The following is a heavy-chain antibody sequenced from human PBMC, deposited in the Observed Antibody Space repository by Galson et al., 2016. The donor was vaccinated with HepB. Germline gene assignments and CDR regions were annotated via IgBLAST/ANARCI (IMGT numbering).Heavy chain of an antibody. CDR3: ARLLGNDFWSAYSSDLGWFDP. CDR1: GYTFSSYY. CDR2: INPNDGST. V-gene: IGHV1-46*01. Sequence: SVKVSCKASGYTFSSYYMYLVRQAPGQGLEWMGIINPNDGSTTYAQKFQGRVTMTRDTSTSTVYMELSSLRSEDTAVYYCARLLGNDFWSAYSSDLGWFDPWGQGTLVTVSS. J-gene: IGHJ5*02. D-gene: IGHD3-3*01.